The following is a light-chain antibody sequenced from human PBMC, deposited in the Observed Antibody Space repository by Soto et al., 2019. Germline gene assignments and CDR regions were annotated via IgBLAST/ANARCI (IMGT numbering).Light chain of an antibody. CDR2: AAS. Sequence: DIQVTQFPSSLSSSLGDSVTITCRPSQGIRNDLGWYQQKTGKAPKILIYAASTLQSGVPSRLSGSGSGTELNLTISRLQPEDFATYYCQQLNSYPLTCGGGTKVDIK. J-gene: IGKJ4*01. CDR3: QQLNSYPLT. V-gene: IGKV1-17*01. CDR1: QGIRND.